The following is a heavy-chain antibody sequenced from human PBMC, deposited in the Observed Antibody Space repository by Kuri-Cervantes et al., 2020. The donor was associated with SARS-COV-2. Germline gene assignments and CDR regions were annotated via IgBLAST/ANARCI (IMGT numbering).Heavy chain of an antibody. J-gene: IGHJ4*02. V-gene: IGHV1-69*06. CDR3: AKELLWFGDLHGGYFDY. CDR1: GGTFDSYT. Sequence: SVKVSCKASGGTFDSYTISWVRQTPGQGLEWMGGIITAFGTANYAQKFQDRVTLIADKSTSTVFMELSRLSSEDTAVYHCAKELLWFGDLHGGYFDYWGQGTLVTVSS. D-gene: IGHD3-10*01. CDR2: IITAFGTA.